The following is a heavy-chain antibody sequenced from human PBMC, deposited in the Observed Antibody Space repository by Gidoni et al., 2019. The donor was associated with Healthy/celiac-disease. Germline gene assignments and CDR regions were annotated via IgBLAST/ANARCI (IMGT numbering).Heavy chain of an antibody. V-gene: IGHV4-59*08. CDR2: IYYSGST. J-gene: IGHJ3*02. CDR1: GGSISSYY. Sequence: QVQLQESGPGLVKPSETLSLTCTVSGGSISSYYWSWIRQPPGKGLEWIGYIYYSGSTNYNPSLKSRVTISVDTSKNQFSLKLSSVTAADTAVYYCASLNWNDGWDAFDIWGQGTMVTVSS. D-gene: IGHD1-1*01. CDR3: ASLNWNDGWDAFDI.